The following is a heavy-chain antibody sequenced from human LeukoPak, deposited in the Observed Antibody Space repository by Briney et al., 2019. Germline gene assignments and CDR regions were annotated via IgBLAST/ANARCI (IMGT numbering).Heavy chain of an antibody. CDR2: VYHSGST. CDR1: GGSISSFS. J-gene: IGHJ4*02. D-gene: IGHD5-18*01. Sequence: SETLSLTCTVSGGSISSFSWSWIRQPPGKGLDGMGYVYHSGSTNYNPSLKSRVTISVDTSKTQFSLKLSSVTAADTAVFYCARKGYSSQDYFDYWGQGTLVTVSS. CDR3: ARKGYSSQDYFDY. V-gene: IGHV4-59*01.